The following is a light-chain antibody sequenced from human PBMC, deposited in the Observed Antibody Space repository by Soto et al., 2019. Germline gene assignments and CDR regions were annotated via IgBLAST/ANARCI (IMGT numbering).Light chain of an antibody. J-gene: IGKJ4*01. CDR2: EAY. Sequence: EIVVTQSPGTLSLSPGERATLYCRASQSVTNNYVAWHQQKPGQAPRLLIYEAYTRATGISDRFSGGGSGTDFTLTISSLEPEDFAVYYCQQYGGPPLTFGGGTRVEIK. CDR1: QSVTNNY. V-gene: IGKV3-20*01. CDR3: QQYGGPPLT.